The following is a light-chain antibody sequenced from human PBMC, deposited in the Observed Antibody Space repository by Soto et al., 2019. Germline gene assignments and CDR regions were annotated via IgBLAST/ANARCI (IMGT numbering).Light chain of an antibody. CDR3: QQYRSSPRT. V-gene: IGKV3-20*01. CDR1: QTVSSSY. Sequence: EVVLTQSPGTLSLSPGERATLSCRASQTVSSSYLAWYQKTPGQAPRLLIYAASSRATGIPDRFSGSGSGTDFTLTISTLEPEDFAVYYCQQYRSSPRTFGQGTKVEIK. J-gene: IGKJ1*01. CDR2: AAS.